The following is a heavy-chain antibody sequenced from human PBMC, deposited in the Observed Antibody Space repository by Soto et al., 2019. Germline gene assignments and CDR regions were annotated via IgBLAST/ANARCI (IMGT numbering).Heavy chain of an antibody. CDR3: VRDPDSLDS. CDR1: GFTFSSFS. J-gene: IGHJ4*02. V-gene: IGHV3-48*01. CDR2: ISRSSVI. Sequence: EVQLVESGGGLVQPGGSLRLSCAASGFTFSSFSMNWVRQAPGTGLEWVAYISRSSVIHYADSVKGRFTISRDNVKNSLYMPMNRLSVEDTAVYSCVRDPDSLDSWGQGPLVTVSS.